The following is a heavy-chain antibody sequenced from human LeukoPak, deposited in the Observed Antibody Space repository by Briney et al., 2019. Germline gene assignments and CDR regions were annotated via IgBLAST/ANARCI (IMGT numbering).Heavy chain of an antibody. V-gene: IGHV3-23*01. CDR2: SGTTADT. Sequence: GESLRLSCAASGFTFSSSAMNWVRQAPGKGLEWVSASGTTADTYYADSVKGRFTISRDNSKNTLYLQMTSLRAEDTAVYYCARKTPGTHPFDYWGQGTLATVSP. CDR3: ARKTPGTHPFDY. J-gene: IGHJ4*02. D-gene: IGHD6-13*01. CDR1: GFTFSSSA.